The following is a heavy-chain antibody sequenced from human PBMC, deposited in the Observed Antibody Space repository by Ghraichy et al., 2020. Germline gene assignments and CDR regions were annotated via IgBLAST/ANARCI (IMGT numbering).Heavy chain of an antibody. CDR2: ITWDGDST. D-gene: IGHD5-24*01. J-gene: IGHJ6*02. CDR1: GFTFEDYP. CDR3: ARDLFRGDGYNFIYYSGIDV. Sequence: LSLTCAASGFTFEDYPMHWVRQAPGKGLEWVSLITWDGDSTYYAESVKGRFTISRDNSKNSLYLQMNSLRTEDTALYYCARDLFRGDGYNFIYYSGIDVWGQGTTVTVSS. V-gene: IGHV3-43*01.